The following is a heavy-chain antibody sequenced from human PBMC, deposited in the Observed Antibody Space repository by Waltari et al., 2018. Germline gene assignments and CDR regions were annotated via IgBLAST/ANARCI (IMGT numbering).Heavy chain of an antibody. D-gene: IGHD6-6*01. Sequence: QVQLQQWGAGLLKPSETLSLTCAVYGGSFSGYYWSWIRQPPGKGLEWIGEINHSGSTNYNPSLKSRVTISVDTSKNQFSLKLSSVTAADTAVYYCARSIYSAPPRYWGQGTLVTVSS. J-gene: IGHJ4*01. CDR3: ARSIYSAPPRY. CDR1: GGSFSGYY. V-gene: IGHV4-34*01. CDR2: INHSGST.